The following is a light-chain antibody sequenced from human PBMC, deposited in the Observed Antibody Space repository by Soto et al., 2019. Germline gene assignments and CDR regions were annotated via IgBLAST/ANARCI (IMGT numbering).Light chain of an antibody. CDR3: QQRSNWPSS. CDR1: QGVSSY. Sequence: EIVLTQSPATLSLSPGNRATLSCRASQGVSSYLAWYQQKPGQAPRLLIYDASNRATGIPARFSGSGSGTDFTLTITSLEPEDCAVYYCQQRSNWPSSFCGGTKVEIK. J-gene: IGKJ4*01. V-gene: IGKV3-11*01. CDR2: DAS.